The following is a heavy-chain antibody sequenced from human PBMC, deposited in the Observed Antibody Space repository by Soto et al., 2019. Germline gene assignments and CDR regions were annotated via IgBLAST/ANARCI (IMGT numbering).Heavy chain of an antibody. Sequence: ASVKVSCKASGYTFTSYYMHWVRQAPGQGPEWMGIINPSGGSTSYAQKFQGRVTMTRDTSTSTVYMELSSLRSEDTAVYYCARAQGIIVVVVAATPGPPGALDHWGQGTLVTVSS. V-gene: IGHV1-46*01. CDR1: GYTFTSYY. J-gene: IGHJ4*02. CDR3: ARAQGIIVVVVAATPGPPGALDH. D-gene: IGHD2-15*01. CDR2: INPSGGST.